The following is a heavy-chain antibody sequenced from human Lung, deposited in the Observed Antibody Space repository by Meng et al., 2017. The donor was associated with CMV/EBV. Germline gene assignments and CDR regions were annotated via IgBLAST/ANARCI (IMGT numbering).Heavy chain of an antibody. CDR3: ARSKIAARSHYYYGMDV. D-gene: IGHD6-6*01. CDR1: GYKFTDYG. J-gene: IGHJ6*02. V-gene: IGHV1-18*01. CDR2: IYTYNGNT. Sequence: ASVKVSXKASGYKFTDYGITWVRQAPGQGLEWMGWIYTYNGNTNFAQNVQGRGSMTRDTSTSTAYMELRSLRSDDTAVYYCARSKIAARSHYYYGMDVWGQGNXVNGAS.